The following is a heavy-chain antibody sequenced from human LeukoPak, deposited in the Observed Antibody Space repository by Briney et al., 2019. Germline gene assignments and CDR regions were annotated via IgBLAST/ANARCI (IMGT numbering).Heavy chain of an antibody. V-gene: IGHV4-59*08. D-gene: IGHD6-13*01. Sequence: PSETLSLTCTVSGGSISSYYWSWIRQPPGKGLEWIGYIYYSGSTNYNPSLKSRVTISVDTSKNQFSLKLSSVTAADTAVYYCARLAAAASRARWFDPWGQGTLVTVSS. J-gene: IGHJ5*02. CDR1: GGSISSYY. CDR3: ARLAAAASRARWFDP. CDR2: IYYSGST.